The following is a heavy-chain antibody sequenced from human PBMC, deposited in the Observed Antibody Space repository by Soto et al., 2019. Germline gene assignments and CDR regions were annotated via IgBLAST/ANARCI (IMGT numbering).Heavy chain of an antibody. J-gene: IGHJ5*02. Sequence: EAQLVESGGGLVQPGGSLRLSCEASGFTFSVYTMHWVRQSPGKGLEWISSITSSGTTISYADSVKGRCTISRDNAKSSLFLQMDTLRDEDTAVYYCARDGYSTSSDWPWFDPWGQGTLVTVSS. CDR3: ARDGYSTSSDWPWFDP. D-gene: IGHD6-6*01. CDR1: GFTFSVYT. V-gene: IGHV3-48*02. CDR2: ITSSGTTI.